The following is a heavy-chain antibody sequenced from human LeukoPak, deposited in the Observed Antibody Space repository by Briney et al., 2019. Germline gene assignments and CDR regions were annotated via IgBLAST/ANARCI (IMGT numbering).Heavy chain of an antibody. V-gene: IGHV3-23*01. CDR3: ARCTASCYANAFDV. CDR2: IIGGGDAT. Sequence: PGGSLRLSCATSGFTFNNNAMSWVRQAPGKRLEWVSAIIGGGDATEYADSVKGRFTISRDKSKNTLYLQMTSLRPEDTAVYYCARCTASCYANAFDVWGQGTLLTVSS. CDR1: GFTFNNNA. D-gene: IGHD2-2*01. J-gene: IGHJ3*01.